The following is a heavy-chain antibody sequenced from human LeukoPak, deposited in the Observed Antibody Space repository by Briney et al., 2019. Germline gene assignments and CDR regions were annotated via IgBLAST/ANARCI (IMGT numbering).Heavy chain of an antibody. CDR2: INSDGSST. V-gene: IGHV3-74*01. J-gene: IGHJ6*02. CDR3: ARYYYDSSGDYGMDV. Sequence: GGSLRLSCAASGFTFSSYWMHWVRQAPGKGLVWVSRINSDGSSTSYADSVKGRFTISRDNAKNTLYLQMNSLRAEDTAVHYCARYYYDSSGDYGMDVWGQGTTVTVSS. D-gene: IGHD3-22*01. CDR1: GFTFSSYW.